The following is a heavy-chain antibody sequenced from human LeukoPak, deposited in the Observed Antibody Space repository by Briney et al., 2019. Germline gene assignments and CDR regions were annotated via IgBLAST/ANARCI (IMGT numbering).Heavy chain of an antibody. CDR3: ARRGRQQLVQNYYMDV. J-gene: IGHJ6*03. CDR1: GYTFTSYD. V-gene: IGHV1-8*03. CDR2: MNPNSGNT. Sequence: ASVKVSCKASGYTFTSYDINWVRQATGQGLEWMGWMNPNSGNTGYAQKFQGRVTITRNTSISTAYMELSSLRSEDTAVYYCARRGRQQLVQNYYMDVWGKGTTVTVSS. D-gene: IGHD6-13*01.